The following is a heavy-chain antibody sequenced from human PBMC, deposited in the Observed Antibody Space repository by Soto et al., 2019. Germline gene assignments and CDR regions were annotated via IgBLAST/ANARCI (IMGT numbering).Heavy chain of an antibody. CDR1: GYTFTDYY. D-gene: IGHD3-9*01. V-gene: IGHV1-2*04. CDR2: INPNSGGT. J-gene: IGHJ4*02. Sequence: ASVKVSCKASGYTFTDYYIHWVRQAPGQGLEWMGWINPNSGGTNYAQKFQGWVSMTRDTSINTAYMELSRLKSDDTAVYYCARGITIFSGSDYLGQGTLVTVSS. CDR3: ARGITIFSGSDY.